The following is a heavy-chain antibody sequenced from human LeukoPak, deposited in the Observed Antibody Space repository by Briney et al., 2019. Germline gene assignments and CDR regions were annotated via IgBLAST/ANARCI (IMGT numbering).Heavy chain of an antibody. CDR2: IKSKIDGGTK. CDR3: TTEGSRFLPFDP. D-gene: IGHD3-3*01. Sequence: PGGSLRLSCAVSGFTFSNAWMSRVRQAPGKGLEWVGRIKSKIDGGTKDYAAPVKGRFTISRDDSKNMLFLQMNRLKTEDTAVYFCTTEGSRFLPFDPWGQGTLVTVSS. J-gene: IGHJ5*02. CDR1: GFTFSNAW. V-gene: IGHV3-15*01.